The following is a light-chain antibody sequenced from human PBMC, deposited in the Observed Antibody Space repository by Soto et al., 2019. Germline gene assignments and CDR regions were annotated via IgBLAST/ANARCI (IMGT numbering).Light chain of an antibody. V-gene: IGKV3-20*01. CDR1: QGVSSY. CDR2: DAS. CDR3: QQYGSSPIT. Sequence: ETVMTQSPATLSVAPEERATLSCTASQGVSSYLAWYQQKPGQAPRLLIYDASNRATGIPARFSGSGYGTDFTLTISRLETEDFAVYYCQQYGSSPITFGQGTRLEIK. J-gene: IGKJ5*01.